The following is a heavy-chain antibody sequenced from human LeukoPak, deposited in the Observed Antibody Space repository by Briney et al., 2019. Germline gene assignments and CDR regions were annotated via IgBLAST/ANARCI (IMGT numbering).Heavy chain of an antibody. CDR2: ISGSGAGS. CDR3: AKKAEDFGHSVTQY. J-gene: IGHJ1*01. Sequence: GGSLRLAWAAAGFTFSSDAMRWGRQGPGKGVGWVSVISGSGAGSYYGDSVKGRFTISRANSKTPLYLQLNTLRADDTAVYYCAKKAEDFGHSVTQYWGQGTLVTVSS. CDR1: GFTFSSDA. V-gene: IGHV3-23*01. D-gene: IGHD3-10*01.